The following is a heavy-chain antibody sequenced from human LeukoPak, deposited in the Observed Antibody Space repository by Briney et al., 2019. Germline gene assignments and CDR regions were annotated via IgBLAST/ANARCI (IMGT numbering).Heavy chain of an antibody. CDR3: AKGSSGYFADL. V-gene: IGHV3-23*01. Sequence: PRGSLRLSRAASGFTFNNYGLIWVRQAPRERLEWVAAISNDGGGTMYAAFVAGRFPISRENSQNTLFLQMDRLRAEDTALYYCAKGSSGYFADLWGQGTLVTVSS. CDR2: ISNDGGGT. D-gene: IGHD3-22*01. J-gene: IGHJ5*02. CDR1: GFTFNNYG.